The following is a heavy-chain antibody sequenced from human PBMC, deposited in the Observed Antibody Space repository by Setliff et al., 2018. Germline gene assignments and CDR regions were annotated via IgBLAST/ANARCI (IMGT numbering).Heavy chain of an antibody. Sequence: GGSLRLSCAGSGFAFSGDDMHWVCQAPGKGLEWVSYINNRGDTIYYADSVRGRFTISRDNAKNSVYLQMNSLRAEDTAIYFCARDSPIRLGVIPSWGPGTLVTVSS. D-gene: IGHD2-21*01. CDR3: ARDSPIRLGVIPS. J-gene: IGHJ4*02. V-gene: IGHV3-48*03. CDR1: GFAFSGDD. CDR2: INNRGDTI.